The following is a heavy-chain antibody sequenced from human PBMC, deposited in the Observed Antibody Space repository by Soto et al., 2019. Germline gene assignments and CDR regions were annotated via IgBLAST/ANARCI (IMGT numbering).Heavy chain of an antibody. D-gene: IGHD4-17*01. V-gene: IGHV4-59*06. CDR1: RGSISNYL. Sequence: SETLSLTCTVSRGSISNYLWTWIRQHPGEGLEWIGYIYYSGSTYYNPSLKSRVTISVDTSKNQFSLKLSSVTAADTAVYYCAREYTTVITRWGQGTLVTVSS. CDR2: IYYSGST. J-gene: IGHJ4*02. CDR3: AREYTTVITR.